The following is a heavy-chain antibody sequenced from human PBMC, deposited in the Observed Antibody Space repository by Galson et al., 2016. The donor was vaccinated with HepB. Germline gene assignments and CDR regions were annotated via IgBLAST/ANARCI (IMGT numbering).Heavy chain of an antibody. CDR1: GFTFSNYA. Sequence: SLRLSCAASGFTFSNYAMHWVRQAPGKGLEWVAAVGGAGSNKYYADSVKGRFTIFRDNSKNTLYLQMNSLRAEDTAVYYCAKAAHSGTYYTILNHYLEYWGQGTLVTVSS. CDR2: VGGAGSNK. CDR3: AKAAHSGTYYTILNHYLEY. V-gene: IGHV3-33*06. D-gene: IGHD1-26*01. J-gene: IGHJ4*02.